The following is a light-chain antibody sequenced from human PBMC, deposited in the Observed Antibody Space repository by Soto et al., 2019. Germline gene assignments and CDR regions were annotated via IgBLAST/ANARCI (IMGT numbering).Light chain of an antibody. CDR1: TSNIGAGFD. CDR3: QSYDSNFDV. J-gene: IGLJ1*01. V-gene: IGLV1-40*01. CDR2: RNS. Sequence: QSVLTQPPSVSGAPGQRVTISCTGSTSNIGAGFDVHWFQQLPGTAPKLLIYRNSNRPSGVPDRVSGSKSGTSASLAITGLQAEDEADYYCQSYDSNFDVFGSGTKLTVL.